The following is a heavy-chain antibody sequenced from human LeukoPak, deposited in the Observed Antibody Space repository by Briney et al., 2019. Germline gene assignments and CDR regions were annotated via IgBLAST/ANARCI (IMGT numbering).Heavy chain of an antibody. D-gene: IGHD1-26*01. CDR2: ISYDGSNK. CDR1: GFTFSSYG. J-gene: IGHJ4*02. CDR3: AKGRSSYSGSYNY. Sequence: GGSLRLSCAASGFTFSSYGMHWVRQAPGKGLEWVGVISYDGSNKYYADSVKGRFTISRDNSKNTLYLQMNSLRAEDTAVYYCAKGRSSYSGSYNYWGQGTLVTVSS. V-gene: IGHV3-30*18.